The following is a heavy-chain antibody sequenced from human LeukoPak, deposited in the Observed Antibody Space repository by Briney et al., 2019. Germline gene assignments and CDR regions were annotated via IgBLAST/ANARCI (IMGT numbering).Heavy chain of an antibody. Sequence: ASVTVSCKSSGYTFTSYDINWVRQATGQGLEWMGWMNPNRGNTGYAQKFQGRVTMTRNTSISTAYMELSSLRSEDTAVYYCARAWRVVPAAMVIYYNRDVWGKGTTVTVSS. CDR1: GYTFTSYD. V-gene: IGHV1-8*01. J-gene: IGHJ6*03. CDR2: MNPNRGNT. D-gene: IGHD2-2*01. CDR3: ARAWRVVPAAMVIYYNRDV.